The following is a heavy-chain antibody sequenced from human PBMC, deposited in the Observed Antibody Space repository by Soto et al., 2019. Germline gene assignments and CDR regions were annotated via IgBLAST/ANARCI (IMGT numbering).Heavy chain of an antibody. CDR1: GFTFSSYW. CDR3: ARVSSGWYRRGFDI. V-gene: IGHV3-7*01. Sequence: GGSLRLSCAASGFTFSSYWMSWVRQAPGKGLEWVANIKQDGSEKYYVDSVKSRFTISRDNAKNSLYLQMNSLRAEDTAVYYCARVSSGWYRRGFDIWGQGTMVTVSS. D-gene: IGHD6-19*01. CDR2: IKQDGSEK. J-gene: IGHJ3*02.